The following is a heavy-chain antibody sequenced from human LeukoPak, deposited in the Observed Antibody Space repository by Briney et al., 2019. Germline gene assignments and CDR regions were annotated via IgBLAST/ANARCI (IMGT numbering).Heavy chain of an antibody. V-gene: IGHV1-2*02. CDR3: AILNYGDYQPFRDY. D-gene: IGHD4-17*01. CDR1: GYIFIAYY. Sequence: ASVKVSCKGSGYIFIAYYMHWIRQAPRQGLEWMGWINPRNGDTTYAPKFQGRFTMTRDTSISTAYMDLGSLRSDDTAVYFCAILNYGDYQPFRDYSGQGSLVTVSS. J-gene: IGHJ4*02. CDR2: INPRNGDT.